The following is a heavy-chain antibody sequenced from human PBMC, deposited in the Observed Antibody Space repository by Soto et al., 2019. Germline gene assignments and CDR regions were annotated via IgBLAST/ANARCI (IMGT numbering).Heavy chain of an antibody. CDR1: GFSFSNYA. J-gene: IGHJ4*02. D-gene: IGHD3-22*01. CDR2: ISSSGGNT. CDR3: AKVIYSLIVVINCFDY. V-gene: IGHV3-23*01. Sequence: EVQLLESGGGLVQPGGSLRLSCAASGFSFSNYAMSWVRQAPGKGLEWVSSISSSGGNTYYEESVKGRFTISRDNSKNTLYMQMNSLRAEDTAVYYCAKVIYSLIVVINCFDYWCQGSLVTVSS.